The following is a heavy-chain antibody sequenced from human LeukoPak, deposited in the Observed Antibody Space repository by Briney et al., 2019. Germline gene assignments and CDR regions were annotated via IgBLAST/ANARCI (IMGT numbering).Heavy chain of an antibody. CDR1: GFTFSSYG. V-gene: IGHV3-30*03. CDR2: ISYDGSNK. J-gene: IGHJ4*02. CDR3: ARDPGYSSSWYGGGDY. Sequence: GRSLRLSCAASGFTFSSYGMHWVRQAPGKGLEWVAVISYDGSNKYYADSVKGRFTISRDNSKNTLYLQMNSLRSEDTAVYYCARDPGYSSSWYGGGDYWGQGTLVTVSS. D-gene: IGHD6-13*01.